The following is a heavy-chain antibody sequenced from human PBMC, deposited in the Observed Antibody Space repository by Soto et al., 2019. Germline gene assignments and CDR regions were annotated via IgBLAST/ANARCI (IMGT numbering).Heavy chain of an antibody. CDR3: AKGRSYWDDVFDY. CDR2: ISYDGSKK. CDR1: GFIFSNYG. Sequence: QVQLVESGGGLVQPGRSLRLSCVASGFIFSNYGMYWVRQPPGKGLEWVAVISYDGSKKHYADSVEGRFTISRDNPKNAMFVQKNSLRTEDRAVYYCAKGRSYWDDVFDYWGQGTLVNVSS. V-gene: IGHV3-30*18. J-gene: IGHJ4*02. D-gene: IGHD3-10*01.